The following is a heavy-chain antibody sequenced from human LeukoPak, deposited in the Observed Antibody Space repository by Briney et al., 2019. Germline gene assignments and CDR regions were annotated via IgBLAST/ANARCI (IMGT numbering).Heavy chain of an antibody. J-gene: IGHJ6*02. CDR2: ISGSGGST. D-gene: IGHD3-3*01. CDR3: AKGFIHATYYDFWSGYQPSNYGMDV. CDR1: GFTFSSYA. V-gene: IGHV3-23*01. Sequence: GGSLRLSCAASGFTFSSYAMSWVRQALGKGLEWVSAISGSGGSTYYADSVKGRFTISRDNSKNTLYLQMNSLRAEDTAVYYCAKGFIHATYYDFWSGYQPSNYGMDVWGQGTTVTVSS.